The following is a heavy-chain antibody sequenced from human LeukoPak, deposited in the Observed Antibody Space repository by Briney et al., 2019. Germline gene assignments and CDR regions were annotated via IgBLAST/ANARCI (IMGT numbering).Heavy chain of an antibody. CDR2: INHSGST. Sequence: PSETLSLTCAVYGGSFSGYYWSWIRQPPGKGLEWIGEINHSGSTNYNPSLKSRVTISVDKSKNQFSLKLSSVTAADTAVYYCARVYSYGYFYFDYWGQGTLVTVSS. D-gene: IGHD5-18*01. J-gene: IGHJ4*02. CDR1: GGSFSGYY. CDR3: ARVYSYGYFYFDY. V-gene: IGHV4-34*01.